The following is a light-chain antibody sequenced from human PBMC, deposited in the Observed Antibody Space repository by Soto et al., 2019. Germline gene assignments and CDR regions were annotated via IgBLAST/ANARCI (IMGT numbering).Light chain of an antibody. Sequence: LTQPASVSGSPGQSITISCTGTSSDVGNYKYVSWYQQHPGKAPKLMIYEVSNRPSGVSNRFSGSKSGNTASLTISGLQAEDETDYYCFSYTSSGTYVFGPATKVTVL. J-gene: IGLJ1*01. CDR3: FSYTSSGTYV. CDR2: EVS. V-gene: IGLV2-14*01. CDR1: SSDVGNYKY.